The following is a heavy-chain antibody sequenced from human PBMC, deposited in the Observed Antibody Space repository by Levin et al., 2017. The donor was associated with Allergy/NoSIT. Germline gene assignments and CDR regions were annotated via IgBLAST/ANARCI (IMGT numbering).Heavy chain of an antibody. CDR1: FFPFLSSF. CDR2: IKGETDGGTR. Sequence: PGGSLRLSCAFSFFPFLSSFLPFFLPPPLKGLQWIGRIKGETDGGTREYAAPLEGRVTISRDDSRATLFLEMNSLTTEDTGVYYCATEGSRIAAAVFEHWGQGTLVTVSS. J-gene: IGHJ4*02. D-gene: IGHD6-13*01. CDR3: ATEGSRIAAAVFEH. V-gene: IGHV3-15*05.